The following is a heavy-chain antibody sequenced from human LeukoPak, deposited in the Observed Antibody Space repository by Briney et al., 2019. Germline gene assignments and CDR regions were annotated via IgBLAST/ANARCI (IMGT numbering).Heavy chain of an antibody. CDR2: IYYSGST. V-gene: IGHV4-59*01. CDR1: GGSISSYY. CDR3: ARGVTYYYDSSGSHFDY. Sequence: PSETLSLTCTVSGGSISSYYWSWIRQPPGKGLEWIGYIYYSGSTNYNPSLKSRVTISVDTSKNQFSLKLSSVTAADTAVYYCARGVTYYYDSSGSHFDYWGQGTLVTVSS. J-gene: IGHJ4*02. D-gene: IGHD3-22*01.